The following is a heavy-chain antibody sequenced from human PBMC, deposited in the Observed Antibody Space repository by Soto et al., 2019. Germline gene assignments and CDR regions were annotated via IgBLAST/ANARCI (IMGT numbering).Heavy chain of an antibody. CDR2: IYYSGST. J-gene: IGHJ4*02. CDR1: GGSISSGGYY. V-gene: IGHV4-31*03. CDR3: ASAPLVGYCSSTSCLGPFDY. D-gene: IGHD2-2*01. Sequence: SETLSLTCTVSGGSISSGGYYWSWIRQHPGKGLDWIGYIYYSGSTYYNPSLKSRVTISVDTSKNQFSLKLSSVTAADTAVYYCASAPLVGYCSSTSCLGPFDYWGQGTLVTVSS.